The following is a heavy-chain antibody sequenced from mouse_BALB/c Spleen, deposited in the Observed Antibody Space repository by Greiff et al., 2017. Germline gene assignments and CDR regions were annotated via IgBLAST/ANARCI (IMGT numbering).Heavy chain of an antibody. V-gene: IGHV5-6-3*01. CDR1: GFTFSSYG. J-gene: IGHJ2*01. CDR3: ARDGYYGSKGYYFDY. Sequence: EVKLVESGGGLVQPGGSLKLSCAASGFTFSSYGMSWVRQTPDKRLELVATINSNGGSTYYPDSVKGRFTISRDNAKNTLYLQMSSLKSEDTAMYYCARDGYYGSKGYYFDYWGQGTTLTVSS. CDR2: INSNGGST. D-gene: IGHD1-1*01.